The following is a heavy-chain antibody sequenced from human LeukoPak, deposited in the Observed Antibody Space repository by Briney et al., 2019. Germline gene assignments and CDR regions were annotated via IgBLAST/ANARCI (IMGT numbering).Heavy chain of an antibody. CDR3: ARGLQEGRQDIVVVPAAPGP. D-gene: IGHD2-2*01. CDR1: GGSFSGYY. CDR2: INHSGST. V-gene: IGHV4-34*01. Sequence: SETLSLTCAVYGGSFSGYYWSWIRQPPGKGLEWIGEINHSGSTNYNPSLKSRVTISVDTSKNQFSLKLSSVTAADTAVYYCARGLQEGRQDIVVVPAAPGPWGQGTLVTVSS. J-gene: IGHJ5*02.